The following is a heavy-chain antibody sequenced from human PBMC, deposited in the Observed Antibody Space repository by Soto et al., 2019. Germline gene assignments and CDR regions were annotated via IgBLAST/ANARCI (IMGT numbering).Heavy chain of an antibody. J-gene: IGHJ1*01. CDR3: ARDLGSSWYPEYFQH. CDR2: ISSSGGST. Sequence: GGSLRLSCAASGFTFSSYAMHWVRQAPGEGQGLRRGLEWVSSISSSGGSTDYADSVKGRFTISRDNAKNSLYLQMNSLRAEDTAVYYCARDLGSSWYPEYFQHWGQGTLVTVS. CDR1: GFTFSSYA. V-gene: IGHV3-48*01. D-gene: IGHD6-13*01.